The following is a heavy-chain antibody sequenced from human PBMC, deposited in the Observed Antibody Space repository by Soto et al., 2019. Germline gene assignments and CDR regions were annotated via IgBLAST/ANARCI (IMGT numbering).Heavy chain of an antibody. CDR1: GGSISIYY. V-gene: IGHV4-59*08. D-gene: IGHD6-6*01. Sequence: TLSLTCNVSGGSISIYYWSWIRQPPGKGLEWIGSISYSGSTNYNPSLKSRVTISVHTSKNQFSLKLSSVTAADTAIYYCATHWGSSSSFDYWGQGTLVTVSS. CDR3: ATHWGSSSSFDY. J-gene: IGHJ4*02. CDR2: ISYSGST.